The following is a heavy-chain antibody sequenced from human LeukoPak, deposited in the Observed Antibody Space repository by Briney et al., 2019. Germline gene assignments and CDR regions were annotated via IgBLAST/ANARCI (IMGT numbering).Heavy chain of an antibody. D-gene: IGHD4-17*01. V-gene: IGHV3-33*01. CDR2: IWYDGSNK. CDR3: ARVSYGDYDLNY. J-gene: IGHJ4*02. Sequence: GRSLRLSCAASGFTFSSYGMHWVRQAPGKGLEWVAVIWYDGSNKYYADSVKGRFTISRDNSKNTLYLQMNSLRAEDTAVYYCARVSYGDYDLNYWGQGTLVTVSS. CDR1: GFTFSSYG.